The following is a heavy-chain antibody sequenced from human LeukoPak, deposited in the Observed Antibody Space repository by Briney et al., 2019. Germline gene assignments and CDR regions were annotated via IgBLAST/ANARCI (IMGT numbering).Heavy chain of an antibody. J-gene: IGHJ4*02. D-gene: IGHD6-19*01. V-gene: IGHV3-9*01. Sequence: GRSLRLSCAASGFTFDDYAMHWVRQAPGKGLEWVSGISWSSGGIGYADSVKGRFTISRDNAKNSLYLQMNSLRADDTALYYCAKGKKMTVAGLFDYWGQGTLVNVSS. CDR3: AKGKKMTVAGLFDY. CDR1: GFTFDDYA. CDR2: ISWSSGGI.